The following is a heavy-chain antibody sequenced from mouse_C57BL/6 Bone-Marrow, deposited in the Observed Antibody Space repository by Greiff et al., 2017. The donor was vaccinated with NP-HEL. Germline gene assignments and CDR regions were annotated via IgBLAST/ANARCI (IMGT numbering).Heavy chain of an antibody. CDR1: GFNIKDDY. J-gene: IGHJ3*01. D-gene: IGHD2-5*01. V-gene: IGHV14-4*01. CDR2: IDPENGDT. Sequence: VQLQQSGAELVRPGASVKLSCTASGFNIKDDYMHWVKQRPEQGLEWIGWIDPENGDTEYASKFQGKATITADTSSNTAYLQLSSLTSEDTAVYYCTTSHYSNYVSWFAYWGQGTLVTVSA. CDR3: TTSHYSNYVSWFAY.